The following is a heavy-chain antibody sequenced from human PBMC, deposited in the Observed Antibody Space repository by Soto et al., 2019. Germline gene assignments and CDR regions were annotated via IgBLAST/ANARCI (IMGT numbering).Heavy chain of an antibody. CDR3: ASSHAGAHITAAVH. CDR2: IYHSGST. V-gene: IGHV4-30-2*01. J-gene: IGHJ4*02. CDR1: GGSISSGGYS. Sequence: QLQLQESGSGLVKPSQTLSLTCAVSGGSISSGGYSWSWIRQPPGKGLEWIGYIYHSGSTYYKPSLKSRVTISVDRSKNQFSLKLSSVPAADTAVYYCASSHAGAHITAAVHWGQGTLVTVSS. D-gene: IGHD6-13*01.